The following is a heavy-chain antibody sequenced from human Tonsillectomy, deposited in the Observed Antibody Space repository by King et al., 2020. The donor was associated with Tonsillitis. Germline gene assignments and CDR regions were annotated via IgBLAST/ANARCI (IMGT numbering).Heavy chain of an antibody. D-gene: IGHD1-14*01. J-gene: IGHJ1*01. Sequence: VQLVQSGAEVKKPGSSVKVSCKASGGTFTDYSFNWVRQAPGQRPEWIGRIIPILGVTNFAQTFKDRITITADRSSATAYMELSTLRSDDTAVYFCAKADTAGNQAIALWRHGTLVSVSS. CDR3: AKADTAGNQAIAL. V-gene: IGHV1-69*09. CDR2: IIPILGVT. CDR1: GGTFTDYS.